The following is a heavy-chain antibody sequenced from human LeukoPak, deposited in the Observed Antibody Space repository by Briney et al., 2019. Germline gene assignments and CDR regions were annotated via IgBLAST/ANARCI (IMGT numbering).Heavy chain of an antibody. CDR1: GGSVSSGSYY. Sequence: SETLSLTCTVSGGSVSSGSYYWSWIRQPPVKGLEWIGYIYYSGSTNYNPSLKSRVTISVDTSKNQFSLKLSSVTAADTAVYYCARADILTGYPSVYWGQGTLITVSS. CDR2: IYYSGST. V-gene: IGHV4-61*01. J-gene: IGHJ4*02. CDR3: ARADILTGYPSVY. D-gene: IGHD3-9*01.